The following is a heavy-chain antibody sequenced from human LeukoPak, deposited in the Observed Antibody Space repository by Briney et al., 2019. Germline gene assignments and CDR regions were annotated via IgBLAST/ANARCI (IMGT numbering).Heavy chain of an antibody. D-gene: IGHD3-22*01. V-gene: IGHV3-73*01. Sequence: GGSLRLSCAASGFTFSGSAMHWVRQASGKGLEWVGRIRSKAHSYATAYAAPVKGRFTISRDDSKNTAYLQMNSLKTEDTAVYYCTRHGGRDYYDSSEDAFDIWGQGTMVIVSS. J-gene: IGHJ3*02. CDR3: TRHGGRDYYDSSEDAFDI. CDR2: IRSKAHSYAT. CDR1: GFTFSGSA.